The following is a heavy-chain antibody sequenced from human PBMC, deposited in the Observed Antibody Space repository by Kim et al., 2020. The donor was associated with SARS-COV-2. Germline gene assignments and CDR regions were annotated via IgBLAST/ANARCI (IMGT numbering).Heavy chain of an antibody. D-gene: IGHD6-19*01. CDR3: ARVLAVADYYYYYGMDV. CDR1: GYTFTSYY. CDR2: INPSGGST. Sequence: ASVKVSCKASGYTFTSYYMHWVRQAPGQGLEWMGIINPSGGSTSYAQKFRGRVTMTRDTSTSTVYMELSSLRSEDTAVYYCARVLAVADYYYYYGMDVWGQGTTVTVSS. V-gene: IGHV1-46*01. J-gene: IGHJ6*02.